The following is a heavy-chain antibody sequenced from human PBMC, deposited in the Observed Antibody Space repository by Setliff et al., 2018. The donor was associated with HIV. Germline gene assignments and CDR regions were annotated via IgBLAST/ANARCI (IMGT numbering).Heavy chain of an antibody. CDR2: IYHSGST. Sequence: SETLSLTCAVSGYSISSGYYWGWIRQPPGKGLEWIGSIYHSGSTYYNPSLKSRVTISVDTSKNQFSLKLSSVTAADPAFYYCARSRPFFDIWGQGTMVT. CDR1: GYSISSGYY. CDR3: ARSRPFFDI. V-gene: IGHV4-38-2*01. J-gene: IGHJ3*02.